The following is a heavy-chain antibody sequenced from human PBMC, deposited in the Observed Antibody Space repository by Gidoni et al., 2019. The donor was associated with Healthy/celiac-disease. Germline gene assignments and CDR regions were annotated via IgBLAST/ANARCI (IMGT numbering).Heavy chain of an antibody. CDR3: ARDRVATIHQNYYYYYGMDV. CDR2: IYSGGST. CDR1: GFTVSCNY. Sequence: EVQLVESGGGLVQPGGSLRLSCAASGFTVSCNYMSWVRQAPGKGLEWVSVIYSGGSTYYADSVKGRFTISRDNSKNTLYLQMNSLRAEDTAVYYCARDRVATIHQNYYYYYGMDVWGQGTTVTVSS. D-gene: IGHD5-12*01. J-gene: IGHJ6*02. V-gene: IGHV3-66*01.